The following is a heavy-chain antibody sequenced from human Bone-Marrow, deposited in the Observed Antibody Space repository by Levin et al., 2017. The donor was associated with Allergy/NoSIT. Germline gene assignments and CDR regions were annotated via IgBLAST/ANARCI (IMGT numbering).Heavy chain of an antibody. CDR1: GFTFSSYA. V-gene: IGHV3-23*01. J-gene: IGHJ6*03. Sequence: GESLKISCAASGFTFSSYAMSWVRQAPGKGLEWVSAISGSGGSTYYADSVKGRFTISRDNSKNTLYLQMNSLRAEDTAVYYCARGIYQPMDVWGKGTTVTVSS. CDR3: ARGIYQPMDV. CDR2: ISGSGGST. D-gene: IGHD2-2*01.